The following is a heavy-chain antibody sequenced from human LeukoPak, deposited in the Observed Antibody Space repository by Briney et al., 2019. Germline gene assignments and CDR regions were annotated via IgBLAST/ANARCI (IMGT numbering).Heavy chain of an antibody. V-gene: IGHV4-39*01. D-gene: IGHD6-13*01. Sequence: SETLSLPCSVSGGSISSSRYYWGWIRRPPGKGLEWFGSIYYSGSTYYNPSLKSRVTISVDTSKNQFSLKLSSVTAADTAVYYCATSSLYYYYYGMDVWGQGTTVTVSS. J-gene: IGHJ6*02. CDR3: ATSSLYYYYYGMDV. CDR2: IYYSGST. CDR1: GGSISSSRYY.